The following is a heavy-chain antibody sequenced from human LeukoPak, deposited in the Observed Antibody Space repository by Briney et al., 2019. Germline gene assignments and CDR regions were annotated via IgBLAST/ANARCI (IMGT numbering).Heavy chain of an antibody. CDR1: GFTFDDYA. V-gene: IGHV3-9*01. CDR2: INWNSDSI. CDR3: AKVAKYYYGSETYYFFEH. J-gene: IGHJ4*02. Sequence: GGSLRLSCAVSGFTFDDYAMHWVRQVPGKGLEWVSGINWNSDSIGYADSVKGRFTISRDNAKNSLYLQMNSLRVEDTAVYYCAKVAKYYYGSETYYFFEHWGQGTPVTASS. D-gene: IGHD3-10*01.